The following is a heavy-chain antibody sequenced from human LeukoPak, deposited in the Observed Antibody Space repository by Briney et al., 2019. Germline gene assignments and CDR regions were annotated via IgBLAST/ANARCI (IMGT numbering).Heavy chain of an antibody. V-gene: IGHV1-2*02. J-gene: IGHJ4*02. CDR3: ARGRGGGYFDF. CDR2: ITPNSGGT. Sequence: GASVKVSCKASGYTFTTYNIHWVRQTPGQGLEWMGWITPNSGGTNYAQKFQGRVTMTRDTSISTAYMELSRLRSDDTAAYSCARGRGGGYFDFWGQDTLVTVSS. CDR1: GYTFTTYN. D-gene: IGHD2-15*01.